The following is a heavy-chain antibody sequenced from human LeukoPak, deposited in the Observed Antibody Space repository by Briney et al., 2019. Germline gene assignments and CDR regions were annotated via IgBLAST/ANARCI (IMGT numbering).Heavy chain of an antibody. CDR3: ANPPTYYYDSSGYLPLGY. J-gene: IGHJ4*02. CDR1: GFTFSSYG. V-gene: IGHV3-30*18. CDR2: ISYDGSNK. D-gene: IGHD3-22*01. Sequence: PGGSLRLSCAASGFTFSSYGMHWVRQAPGKGLEWVAVISYDGSNKYYADSVKGRFTISRDNSKNTLYLQMNSLRAEDTAVYYCANPPTYYYDSSGYLPLGYWGQGTLVTVSS.